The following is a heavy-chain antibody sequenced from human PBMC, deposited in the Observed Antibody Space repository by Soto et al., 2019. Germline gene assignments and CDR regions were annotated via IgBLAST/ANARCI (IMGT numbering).Heavy chain of an antibody. CDR2: INPSGGST. Sequence: ASVKVSCKASGYTFTSYYMHWVRQAPGQGLEWMGIINPSGGSTSYAQKFQGRVTMTRDTSTSTVYMELSSLRSEDTAVYYCARDRQRVYYDFWSCMDVWGQWTTVTVSS. D-gene: IGHD3-3*01. CDR1: GYTFTSYY. J-gene: IGHJ6*02. V-gene: IGHV1-46*01. CDR3: ARDRQRVYYDFWSCMDV.